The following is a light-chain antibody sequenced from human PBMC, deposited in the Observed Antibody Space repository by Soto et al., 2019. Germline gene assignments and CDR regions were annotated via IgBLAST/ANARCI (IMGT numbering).Light chain of an antibody. V-gene: IGLV1-47*01. CDR1: GSNIGSNY. Sequence: QPVLTQPPSASGTPGQRVTISCSGSGSNIGSNYVYWYQQLPGTAPKLLIYRNNQRPSGVPDRFSGSKSGTSASLAISGLRSEDEADYYCTVWDDSLSGPVFGGGTKVTVL. CDR3: TVWDDSLSGPV. CDR2: RNN. J-gene: IGLJ2*01.